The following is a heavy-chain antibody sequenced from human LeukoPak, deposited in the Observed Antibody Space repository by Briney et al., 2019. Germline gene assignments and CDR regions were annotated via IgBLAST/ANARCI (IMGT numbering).Heavy chain of an antibody. D-gene: IGHD6-19*01. Sequence: SETLSLTCTVSGGSINSYYWSWIRQPPGKGLEWIGYIYYSGSTNYNPSFKSRVTISVDTSKTQFSLKLSSVTAADTAVYYCAREVIGGAGSTYYFDYWGQGTLVTVSS. CDR2: IYYSGST. CDR1: GGSINSYY. J-gene: IGHJ4*02. V-gene: IGHV4-59*01. CDR3: AREVIGGAGSTYYFDY.